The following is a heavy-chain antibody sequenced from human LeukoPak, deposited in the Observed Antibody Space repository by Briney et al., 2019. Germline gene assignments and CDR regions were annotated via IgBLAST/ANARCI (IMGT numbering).Heavy chain of an antibody. V-gene: IGHV3-23*01. CDR1: GFTFSSYA. Sequence: GGSLRLSCAASGFTFSSYAMSWVRQAPGKGLECVSAISGSGGSTYYADSVKGRFTISRDNSKNTLYLQMNSLRAEDTAVYYCAKGPSYYYGSGSYCEYWGQGTLVTVSS. CDR3: AKGPSYYYGSGSYCEY. D-gene: IGHD3-10*01. CDR2: ISGSGGST. J-gene: IGHJ4*02.